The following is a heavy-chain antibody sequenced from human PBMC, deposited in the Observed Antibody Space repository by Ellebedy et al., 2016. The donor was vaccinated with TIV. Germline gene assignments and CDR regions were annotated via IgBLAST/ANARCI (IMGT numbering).Heavy chain of an antibody. CDR3: AAGNGWLDF. CDR2: VFYNGST. CDR1: RAPFWGNF. D-gene: IGHD2-8*01. V-gene: IGHV4-59*08. Sequence: MPSETLSLTCTVSRAPFWGNFWSWLRQSPLKGLESFGYVFYNGSTNYDPSFKSRVSMSADTSKNQFSLKLKSVTPADTAVYYCAAGNGWLDFWGPGILVTVSS. J-gene: IGHJ5*01.